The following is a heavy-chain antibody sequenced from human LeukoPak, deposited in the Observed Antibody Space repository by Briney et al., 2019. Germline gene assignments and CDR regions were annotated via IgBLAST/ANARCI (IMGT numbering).Heavy chain of an antibody. V-gene: IGHV3-9*01. CDR2: ISWNSGSI. Sequence: QTGGSLRLSCAASGFTFDDYAMHWVRQAPGKGLEWASGISWNSGSIGYADSVKGRFTISRDNAKNSLYLQMNSLRAEDTAVYYCARKSGSYYVFDYWGQGTLATVSS. J-gene: IGHJ4*02. CDR3: ARKSGSYYVFDY. CDR1: GFTFDDYA. D-gene: IGHD1-26*01.